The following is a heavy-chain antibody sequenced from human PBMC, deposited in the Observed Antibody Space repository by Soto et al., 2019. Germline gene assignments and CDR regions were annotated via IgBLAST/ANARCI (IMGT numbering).Heavy chain of an antibody. V-gene: IGHV1-3*01. CDR2: INGGNGNT. Sequence: QVQLVQSGAEVKKPGASVKVSCKASGYTFTSYAMHWVRQAPGQRLEWMGLINGGNGNTKYSQRFQGRVTITRDTTANTAYMDWRRPRAENTAVYYCARDHQYSSGWYVADYSYAGMDVWGQGTTVTVSS. D-gene: IGHD6-19*01. CDR1: GYTFTSYA. J-gene: IGHJ6*02. CDR3: ARDHQYSSGWYVADYSYAGMDV.